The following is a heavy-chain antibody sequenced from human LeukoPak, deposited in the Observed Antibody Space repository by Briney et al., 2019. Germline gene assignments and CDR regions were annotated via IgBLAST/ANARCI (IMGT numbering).Heavy chain of an antibody. J-gene: IGHJ4*02. Sequence: GESLKISCKDSGYSFTSYWIGWVRQMPGKGLEWMGIIYPGDSDTRYSPSFQGQVTISADKSINTAYLQWSSLRASDTAIYYCARRGEAMDPFDYWGQGTLVTVSS. CDR1: GYSFTSYW. D-gene: IGHD5-18*01. CDR2: IYPGDSDT. V-gene: IGHV5-51*01. CDR3: ARRGEAMDPFDY.